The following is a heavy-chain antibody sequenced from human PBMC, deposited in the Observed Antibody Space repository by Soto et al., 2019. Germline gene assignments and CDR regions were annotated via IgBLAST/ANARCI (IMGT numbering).Heavy chain of an antibody. J-gene: IGHJ6*02. CDR1: GYTFTSYG. CDR2: ISAYNGNT. Sequence: RASVKVSCKASGYTFTSYGISWVRQAPGQGLEWMGWISAYNGNTNYAQKLQGRVTMTTDTSTSTAYMELRSLRSNDTAVYYCAREDCITGTSGTGDGMDVWGQGTTVTVSS. D-gene: IGHD1-20*01. V-gene: IGHV1-18*04. CDR3: AREDCITGTSGTGDGMDV.